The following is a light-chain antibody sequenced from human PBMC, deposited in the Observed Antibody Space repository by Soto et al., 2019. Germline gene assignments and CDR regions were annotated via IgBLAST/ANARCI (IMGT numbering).Light chain of an antibody. CDR2: GAS. Sequence: EIVMTQSPATLPVSPGERATLSCRASQSVSSNLAWYQQKPGQAPRLLIYGASTRATGIPARFSGNGSGTEFTLTISSLQSEDFAVYYCQQYNNWPLTFGGGTKVEIK. CDR3: QQYNNWPLT. V-gene: IGKV3-15*01. CDR1: QSVSSN. J-gene: IGKJ4*01.